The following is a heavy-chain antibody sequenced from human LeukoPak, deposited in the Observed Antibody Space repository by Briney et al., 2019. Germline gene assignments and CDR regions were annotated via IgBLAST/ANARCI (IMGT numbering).Heavy chain of an antibody. V-gene: IGHV3-30*18. J-gene: IGHJ4*02. D-gene: IGHD5-24*01. CDR1: GFTFSSYA. Sequence: GGSLRLSCAASGFTFSSYAMHWVRQAPGKGLEWVAVISYDGSNKYYADSVKGRFTISRDNSKNTLYLQMNSLRAEDTAVYYCAKDLRWLEIDYWGQGTLVTVSS. CDR2: ISYDGSNK. CDR3: AKDLRWLEIDY.